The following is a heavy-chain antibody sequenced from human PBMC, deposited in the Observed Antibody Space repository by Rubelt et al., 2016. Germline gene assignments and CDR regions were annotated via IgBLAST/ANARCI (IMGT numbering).Heavy chain of an antibody. J-gene: IGHJ4*02. CDR3: TRDLPTYSSSSMFDY. D-gene: IGHD6-6*01. CDR1: GFTFSSYW. Sequence: VQLVESGGGLVQPGGSLRLSCAASGFTFSSYWMSWVRQAPGKGLEWVATIKQDGSEKYYVDSVKGRFTISRDNAKNSLYLQMNSLRAEDTAVYYCTRDLPTYSSSSMFDYWGQGTLVTVSS. V-gene: IGHV3-7*04. CDR2: IKQDGSEK.